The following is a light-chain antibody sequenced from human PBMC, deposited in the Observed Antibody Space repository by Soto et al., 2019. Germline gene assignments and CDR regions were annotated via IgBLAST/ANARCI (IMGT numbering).Light chain of an antibody. J-gene: IGKJ3*01. CDR2: DAS. Sequence: EIVLTQSPATLSLSPGERATLSCGASQSISSYLAWYQQKPGLAPRLLIYDASSRATGIPDRFSGSGSGTDFTLTISRLEPEDFVVYYCQQYGSSLTVGPGTKVDIK. CDR1: QSISSY. V-gene: IGKV3D-20*01. CDR3: QQYGSSLT.